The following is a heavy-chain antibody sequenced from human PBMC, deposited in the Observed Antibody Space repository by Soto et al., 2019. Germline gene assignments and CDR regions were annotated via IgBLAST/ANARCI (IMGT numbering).Heavy chain of an antibody. CDR1: GFNFAAYT. J-gene: IGHJ4*02. CDR3: SRSLAIDFDS. Sequence: GVLRLSCSASGFNFAAYTMSWVRLTPGKGLEWLGFIRRIAYGGTTDYAASVKGRFTISRDDSRKIVYLQMSRLKIEDTAVYYCSRSLAIDFDSWGQGTLVTVSS. V-gene: IGHV3-49*04. CDR2: IRRIAYGGTT.